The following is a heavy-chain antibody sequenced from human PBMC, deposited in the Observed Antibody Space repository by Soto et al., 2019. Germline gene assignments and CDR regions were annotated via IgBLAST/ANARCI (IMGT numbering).Heavy chain of an antibody. D-gene: IGHD6-19*01. CDR1: GFTFSSYG. J-gene: IGHJ6*02. CDR3: AKDGAAVAGYYYYGMDV. V-gene: IGHV3-30*18. CDR2: ISYDGSNK. Sequence: GGSLRLSCAASGFTFSSYGMHWVRQAPGKGLEWVAVISYDGSNKYYADSVKGRFTISRDNSKNTLYLQMNSLRAEGTALYYCAKDGAAVAGYYYYGMDVWGQGTTVTVSS.